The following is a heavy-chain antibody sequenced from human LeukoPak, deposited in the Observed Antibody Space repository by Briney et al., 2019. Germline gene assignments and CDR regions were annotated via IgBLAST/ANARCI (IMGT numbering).Heavy chain of an antibody. V-gene: IGHV1-69*13. CDR3: ARDGYYDSRWGFDP. J-gene: IGHJ5*02. D-gene: IGHD3-22*01. CDR1: GGTFSSYA. Sequence: SVKVSCKASGGTFSSYAISWVRQAPGRGLEWMGGIIPIFGTANYAQKFQGRVTITADESTSTAYMELSSLRSEDTAVYYCARDGYYDSRWGFDPWGQGTLVTVSS. CDR2: IIPIFGTA.